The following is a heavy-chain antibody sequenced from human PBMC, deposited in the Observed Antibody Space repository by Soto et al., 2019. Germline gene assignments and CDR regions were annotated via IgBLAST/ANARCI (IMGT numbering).Heavy chain of an antibody. V-gene: IGHV3-23*01. Sequence: EVQLLESGGGLVQPGGSLRLSCAASGFTFSSYAMSWVRQAPGKRLEWVSAISGSGGSTYYADSVKGRFTSSRDNSKHTPYLQMNSLRAEDTAVYYCAKIPPRTQLWSYDDYWRQGTLITVSS. CDR1: GFTFSSYA. CDR3: AKIPPRTQLWSYDDY. D-gene: IGHD5-18*01. J-gene: IGHJ4*02. CDR2: ISGSGGST.